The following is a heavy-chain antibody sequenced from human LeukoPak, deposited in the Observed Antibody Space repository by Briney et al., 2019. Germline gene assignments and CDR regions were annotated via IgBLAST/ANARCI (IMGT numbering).Heavy chain of an antibody. J-gene: IGHJ3*02. CDR1: GGSISSSSYY. V-gene: IGHV4-39*07. Sequence: SETLSLTCTVSGGSISSSSYYWGWIRQPPGKGLEWVGSIYYSGSTYYNPSLKSRVTISVDTSKNQFSLKLSSVTAADTAVYYCARDYHYYDCSGYYWNDAFDIWGQGTMVTVSS. CDR3: ARDYHYYDCSGYYWNDAFDI. D-gene: IGHD3-22*01. CDR2: IYYSGST.